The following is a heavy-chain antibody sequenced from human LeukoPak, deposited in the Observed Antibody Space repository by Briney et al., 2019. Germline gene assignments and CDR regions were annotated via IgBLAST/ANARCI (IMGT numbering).Heavy chain of an antibody. CDR1: GFAFSAYG. D-gene: IGHD3-10*01. J-gene: IGHJ3*02. CDR2: IRHDGSSQ. CDR3: ARDVGPYYYGSGSSSAFDI. Sequence: GGSLRLSCAASGFAFSAYGMHWVRQAPGKGLEWLSFIRHDGSSQYYVDSVKGRFTISKDNSKSTLSLQMNSLRAEDTAVYYCARDVGPYYYGSGSSSAFDIWGQGTPVTVPS. V-gene: IGHV3-30*02.